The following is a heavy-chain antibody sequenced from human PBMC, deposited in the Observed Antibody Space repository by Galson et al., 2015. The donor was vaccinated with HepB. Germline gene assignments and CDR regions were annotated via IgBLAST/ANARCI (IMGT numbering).Heavy chain of an antibody. J-gene: IGHJ3*01. CDR1: GYSFTSYD. CDR2: MSPKSGDT. CDR3: AKGDGDYPESFDF. V-gene: IGHV1-8*01. Sequence: SVKVSCKASGYSFTSYDIHWVRQVTGQGLEWMGWMSPKSGDTGYAQKFRGRVTMTRDTSMRTAFMELRSLTTEDTAMYYCAKGDGDYPESFDFWGQGTMVIVSS. D-gene: IGHD4-17*01.